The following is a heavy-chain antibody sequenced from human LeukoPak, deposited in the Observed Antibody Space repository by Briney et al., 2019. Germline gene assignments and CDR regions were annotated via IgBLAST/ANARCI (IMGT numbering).Heavy chain of an antibody. CDR2: INSDGSST. V-gene: IGHV3-74*01. CDR1: GFTFSSYW. D-gene: IGHD4-23*01. J-gene: IGHJ4*02. CDR3: ARNYGNSHFDY. Sequence: GGSLRLSCAASGFTFSSYWMHWVRQAPGKGLVWVSRINSDGSSTSHADSVKGRFTISRDNAKNTLYLQMNSLRAEDTAVFYCARNYGNSHFDYWGQGTLVTVSS.